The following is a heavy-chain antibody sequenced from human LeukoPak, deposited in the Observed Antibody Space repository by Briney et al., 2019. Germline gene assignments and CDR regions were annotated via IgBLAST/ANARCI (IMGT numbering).Heavy chain of an antibody. Sequence: GGSLRLSCAASGFTFDDFAMHWVRQTPGKGLEWVSGISWNSGTIGYADSVKGRFTISRDNAKNSLYLQMNSLRDDDMAVYYCARGYDSSVDWFDPWGQGTLVTVSS. V-gene: IGHV3-9*03. CDR1: GFTFDDFA. J-gene: IGHJ5*02. D-gene: IGHD3-22*01. CDR2: ISWNSGTI. CDR3: ARGYDSSVDWFDP.